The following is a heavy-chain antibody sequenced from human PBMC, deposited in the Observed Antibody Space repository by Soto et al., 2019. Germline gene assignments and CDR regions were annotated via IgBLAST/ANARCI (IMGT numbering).Heavy chain of an antibody. Sequence: SETLSLTCTVSGGSISSYYWSWIRQPPGKGLEWIGYIYYSGSTNYNPSLKSRVTISVDTSKNQFSLKLSSVTAADTAVYYCARGTMVRGVTFHYYYYMDVWGKGTTVTVSS. D-gene: IGHD3-10*01. CDR2: IYYSGST. CDR1: GGSISSYY. V-gene: IGHV4-59*01. CDR3: ARGTMVRGVTFHYYYYMDV. J-gene: IGHJ6*03.